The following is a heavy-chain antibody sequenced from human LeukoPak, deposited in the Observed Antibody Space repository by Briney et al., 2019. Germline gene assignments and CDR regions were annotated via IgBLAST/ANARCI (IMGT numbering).Heavy chain of an antibody. Sequence: SETLSLTCAVYGESFSGYYWSWIRQPPGKGLEWIGEINHSGSTNYNPSLKSRVTISADTSKNQFSLKLSSVTAADTAVYYCARGLYGQFDYWGQGTLVTVSS. CDR1: GESFSGYY. V-gene: IGHV4-34*01. D-gene: IGHD2-8*01. CDR2: INHSGST. J-gene: IGHJ4*02. CDR3: ARGLYGQFDY.